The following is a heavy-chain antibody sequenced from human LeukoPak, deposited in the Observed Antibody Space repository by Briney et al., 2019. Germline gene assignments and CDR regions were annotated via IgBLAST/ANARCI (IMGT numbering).Heavy chain of an antibody. CDR3: ARDRYYDSSADDAFDI. V-gene: IGHV1-18*01. Sequence: GASVKVSCKASGYTFTSYGISWVRQAPGQGLEWMGWISAYNGNTNYAQKLQGRVTVTTDTSTSTAYMELRSLRSDDTAVYYCARDRYYDSSADDAFDIWGQGTMVTVSS. CDR1: GYTFTSYG. D-gene: IGHD3-22*01. J-gene: IGHJ3*02. CDR2: ISAYNGNT.